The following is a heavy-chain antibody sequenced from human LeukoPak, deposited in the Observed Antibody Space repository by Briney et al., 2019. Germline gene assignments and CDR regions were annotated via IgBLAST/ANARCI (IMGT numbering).Heavy chain of an antibody. CDR3: AREKAADYYYYYGMDV. V-gene: IGHV1-46*01. D-gene: IGHD6-13*01. J-gene: IGHJ6*02. CDR1: GYTFTSYY. Sequence: ASVKVPCKASGYTFTSYYMHWVRQAPGQGLEWMGIINPSGGSTSYAQKFQGRVTMTRNTSISTAYMELSSLRSEDTAVYYCAREKAADYYYYYGMDVWGQGTTVTVSS. CDR2: INPSGGST.